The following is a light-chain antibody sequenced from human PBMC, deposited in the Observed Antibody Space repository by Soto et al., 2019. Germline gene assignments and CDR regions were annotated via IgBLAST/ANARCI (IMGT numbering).Light chain of an antibody. CDR3: QPYYTSPWT. J-gene: IGKJ1*01. CDR2: WAS. V-gene: IGKV4-1*01. Sequence: DIVMTQSPDSLAVSLGERATINCKSSQSVLYSSNNKNYLAWYQQKPGQPPKLLIYWASTRESGVPDRFSGSGSGTDFTLTISSRQPADAVVYYSQPYYTSPWTFGQGTNVEIK. CDR1: QSVLYSSNNKNY.